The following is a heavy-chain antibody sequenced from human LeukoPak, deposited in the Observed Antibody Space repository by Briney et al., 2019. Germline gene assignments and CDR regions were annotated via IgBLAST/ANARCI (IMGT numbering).Heavy chain of an antibody. CDR2: IKQDGSAK. CDR3: AKDREDIVAAYYFDY. Sequence: GGSLRLSCAASGFTFSGYCMSWVRQAPGKGLEWVANIKQDGSAKYYVDSLKGRFTISRDNVKNSLYLQVNSLRAEDTAVYYCAKDREDIVAAYYFDYWGQGTLVTVSS. CDR1: GFTFSGYC. V-gene: IGHV3-7*01. D-gene: IGHD5-12*01. J-gene: IGHJ4*02.